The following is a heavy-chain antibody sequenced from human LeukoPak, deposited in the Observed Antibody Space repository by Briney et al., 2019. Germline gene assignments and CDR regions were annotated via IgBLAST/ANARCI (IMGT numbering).Heavy chain of an antibody. V-gene: IGHV1-69*13. Sequence: ASVKVSCKASGGTFSSYAISWVRQAPGQGLEWMGGIIPISGTANYAQKFQGRVTITADESTSTAYMELSSLRSEDTAVYYCARAALPGYYMDVWGKGTTVTVSS. CDR2: IIPISGTA. J-gene: IGHJ6*03. CDR3: ARAALPGYYMDV. D-gene: IGHD2-2*02. CDR1: GGTFSSYA.